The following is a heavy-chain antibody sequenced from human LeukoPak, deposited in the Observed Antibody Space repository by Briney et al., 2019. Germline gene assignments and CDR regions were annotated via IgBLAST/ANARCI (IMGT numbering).Heavy chain of an antibody. CDR3: ASGSSGWYGEI. D-gene: IGHD6-19*01. Sequence: PGRSLRLSCAASGFTFSSYAMHWVRQAPGKGLEWVAVISYDGSNKYYADSVKGRFTISRDNAKNSLYLQMNSLRAEDTAVYHCASGSSGWYGEIWGQGTLVTVSS. V-gene: IGHV3-30-3*01. CDR2: ISYDGSNK. J-gene: IGHJ4*02. CDR1: GFTFSSYA.